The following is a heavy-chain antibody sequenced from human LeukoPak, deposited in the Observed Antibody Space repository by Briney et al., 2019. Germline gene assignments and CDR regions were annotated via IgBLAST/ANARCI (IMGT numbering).Heavy chain of an antibody. D-gene: IGHD2/OR15-2a*01. J-gene: IGHJ4*02. V-gene: IGHV1-18*01. CDR1: GGTFSSYV. CDR2: ISAYNGNT. Sequence: ASVKVSCKASGGTFSSYVISWVRQAPGQGLEWMGWISAYNGNTNYAQKLQGRVTMTTDTSTSTAYMELRSLRSDDTAVYYCARERLNIPPGYWGQGTLVTVSS. CDR3: ARERLNIPPGY.